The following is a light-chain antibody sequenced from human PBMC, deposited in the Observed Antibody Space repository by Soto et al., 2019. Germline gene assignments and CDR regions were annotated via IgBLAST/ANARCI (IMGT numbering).Light chain of an antibody. V-gene: IGKV1-5*01. CDR2: DAS. J-gene: IGKJ1*01. CDR3: QQYNSYPWT. CDR1: QSISSW. Sequence: DIQMTQSPSTLSASVGDRVTITCRASQSISSWLAWYQQKPGKAPKLLIYDASSLESGVPSRFSGSGSGTELTLTISSLQPDDFATYYCQQYNSYPWTFVQGTKVEIK.